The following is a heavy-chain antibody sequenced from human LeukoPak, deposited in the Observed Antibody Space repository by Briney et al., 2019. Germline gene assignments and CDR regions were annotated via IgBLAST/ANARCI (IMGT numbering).Heavy chain of an antibody. CDR1: GYSFTSYW. V-gene: IGHV5-10-1*01. CDR3: AISPPYCSSTSCYVGGSY. D-gene: IGHD2-2*01. Sequence: GESLKTSCKGSGYSFTSYWISWVRQMPGKGLEWMRRIDPSDSYTNYSPSFQGHVTISADKSISTAYLQWSSLKASDTAMYYCAISPPYCSSTSCYVGGSYWGQGTLVTVSS. CDR2: IDPSDSYT. J-gene: IGHJ4*02.